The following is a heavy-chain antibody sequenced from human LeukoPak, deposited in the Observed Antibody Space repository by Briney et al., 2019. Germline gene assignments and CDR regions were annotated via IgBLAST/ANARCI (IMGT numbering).Heavy chain of an antibody. CDR2: ISGGGDTT. V-gene: IGHV3-23*01. Sequence: GGSLRLSCAASGFTFHYFGINWVRQAPGKGLEWVSGISGGGDTTSYTDSVKGRFAISRDTSNNTVYLQLNSLRAEDTAIYCCAKRGLIVGGGQGTLVTVSS. J-gene: IGHJ4*02. CDR1: GFTFHYFG. D-gene: IGHD1-26*01. CDR3: AKRGLIVG.